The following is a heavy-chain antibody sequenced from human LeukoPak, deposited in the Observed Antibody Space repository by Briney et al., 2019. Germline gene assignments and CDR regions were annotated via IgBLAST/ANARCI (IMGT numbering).Heavy chain of an antibody. D-gene: IGHD2-2*01. Sequence: GASVRVSCKASGYTFTSYYMHWVRQAPGQGLEWMGIINPSGGSTSYAQKFQGRVTMTRDTSTSTVYMELSSLRSEDTAVYYCARDFRDCSSTSCYAGSDYWGQGTLVTVSS. CDR1: GYTFTSYY. CDR3: ARDFRDCSSTSCYAGSDY. V-gene: IGHV1-46*01. CDR2: INPSGGST. J-gene: IGHJ4*02.